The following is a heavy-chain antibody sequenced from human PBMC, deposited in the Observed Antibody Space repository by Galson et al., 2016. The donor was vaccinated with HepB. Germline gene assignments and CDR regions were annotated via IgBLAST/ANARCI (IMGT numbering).Heavy chain of an antibody. Sequence: SLRLSCAASGFIFSTYGMHWVRQAPGKGLEWVAVIWYDENKKHYADSVKGRFTISRDTSKNTVYLEMNSLRDEDTAVYYCARDRGGSYHPPRPETAMDVWGQGTTVTVSS. CDR1: GFIFSTYG. CDR3: ARDRGGSYHPPRPETAMDV. V-gene: IGHV3-33*01. D-gene: IGHD1-26*01. J-gene: IGHJ6*02. CDR2: IWYDENKK.